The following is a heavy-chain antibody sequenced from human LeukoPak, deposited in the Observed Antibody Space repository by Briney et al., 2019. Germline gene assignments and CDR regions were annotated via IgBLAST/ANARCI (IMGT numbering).Heavy chain of an antibody. CDR3: AKDPPTVTTASDY. CDR1: EFTFSSYW. J-gene: IGHJ4*02. Sequence: GGSLRLSCAASEFTFSSYWMHWVRQAPGKGLVWVSRIKGDGSSTTYADSVKGRFTISRDNSKNTLYLQMNSLRAEDTAVYYCAKDPPTVTTASDYWGQGTLVTVSS. CDR2: IKGDGSST. V-gene: IGHV3-74*01. D-gene: IGHD4-17*01.